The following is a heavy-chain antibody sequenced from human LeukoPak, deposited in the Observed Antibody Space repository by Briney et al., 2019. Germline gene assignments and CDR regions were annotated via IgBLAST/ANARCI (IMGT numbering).Heavy chain of an antibody. CDR3: ARGGGDHAFDI. V-gene: IGHV3-74*01. Sequence: GGSLRLSCAASGFTFSSYWMHWVRHSPEKGLVWVSRIDNNERDTIYADSVKGRFTISRDNTRNTLHLQLGSLRVEDTAICYCARGGGDHAFDIWGQGTMVTVSS. CDR2: IDNNERDT. J-gene: IGHJ3*02. CDR1: GFTFSSYW. D-gene: IGHD2-21*02.